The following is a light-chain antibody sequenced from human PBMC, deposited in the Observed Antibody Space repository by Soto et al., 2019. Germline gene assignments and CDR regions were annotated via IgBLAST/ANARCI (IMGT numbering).Light chain of an antibody. CDR3: QQRSNWPPWT. Sequence: EIVLTQSPATLSLSPGERATLSCRASQNVSSYLAWYQQKSGQAPRLLIYDASNRATGIPARFSGSGSGTDFTLTISSLEPEDFAVYYCQQRSNWPPWTFGNGTKVEIK. CDR2: DAS. J-gene: IGKJ1*01. CDR1: QNVSSY. V-gene: IGKV3-11*01.